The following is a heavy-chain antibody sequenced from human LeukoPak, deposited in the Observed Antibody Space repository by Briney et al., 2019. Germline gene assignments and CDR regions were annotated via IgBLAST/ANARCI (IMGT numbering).Heavy chain of an antibody. CDR2: IYYSGST. CDR3: ARKHGSSWFSLFDY. D-gene: IGHD6-13*01. CDR1: GFTFSNYA. J-gene: IGHJ4*02. Sequence: GSLRLSCAASGFTFSNYAMSWVRQAPGKGLEWIGSIYYSGSTYYNPSLKSRVTISVDTSKNQFSLNLSSVTAADTAVYYCARKHGSSWFSLFDYWGQGTLVTVSS. V-gene: IGHV4-38-2*01.